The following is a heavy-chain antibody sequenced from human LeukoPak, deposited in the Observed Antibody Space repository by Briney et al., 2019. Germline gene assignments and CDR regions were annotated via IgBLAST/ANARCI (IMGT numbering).Heavy chain of an antibody. J-gene: IGHJ6*03. Sequence: GESLKISCKGSGYSFTSYWIGWVRQMPGKGLEWMGIIYLGDSDTRYSPSFQGQVTISADKSISTAYLQWSSLKASDTAMYYFARQSLSYYYGSGSYRHYYYYYMDVWGKGTTVTVSS. CDR3: ARQSLSYYYGSGSYRHYYYYYMDV. D-gene: IGHD3-10*01. V-gene: IGHV5-51*01. CDR2: IYLGDSDT. CDR1: GYSFTSYW.